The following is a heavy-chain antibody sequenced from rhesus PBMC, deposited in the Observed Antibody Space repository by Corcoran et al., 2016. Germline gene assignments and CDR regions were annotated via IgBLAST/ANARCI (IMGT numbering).Heavy chain of an antibody. Sequence: QVKLQESGPGLVKPLETLSLTCAVSGGSISGGYYYWSWIRQPPGKGLEWIGGIYSRSGKTYYNPSLKSRVTISKDTSKNQFSLNLSSVTAADTAVYYCARERGNWGSYFDYWGQGVLVTVSS. CDR1: GGSISGGYYY. CDR2: IYSRSGKT. CDR3: ARERGNWGSYFDY. J-gene: IGHJ4*01. D-gene: IGHD7-45*01. V-gene: IGHV4S12*01.